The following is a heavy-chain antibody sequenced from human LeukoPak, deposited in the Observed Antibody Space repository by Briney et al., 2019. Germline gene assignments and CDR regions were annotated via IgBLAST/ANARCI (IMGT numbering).Heavy chain of an antibody. CDR1: GDSVSSNSAA. V-gene: IGHV6-1*01. CDR3: ARYYYDSRGYYYYYFDY. D-gene: IGHD3-22*01. J-gene: IGHJ4*02. Sequence: SQTLSPTCAISGDSVSSNSAAWNWIRQSPSRGLEWLGRTYYRSKWSNYAVSVKSRITINPDTSRNQFSLQLNSVTPEDTAVYYCARYYYDSRGYYYYYFDYWGQGTLVTVSS. CDR2: TYYRSKWS.